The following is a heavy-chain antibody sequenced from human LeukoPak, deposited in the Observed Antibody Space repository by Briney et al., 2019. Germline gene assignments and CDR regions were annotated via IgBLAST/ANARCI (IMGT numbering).Heavy chain of an antibody. CDR1: GGSISSYY. CDR3: ARDKEYSSLGAFDI. J-gene: IGHJ3*02. D-gene: IGHD6-6*01. Sequence: SETLSLTCTVSGGSISSYYWSWIRQPAGKGLEWIGRIYTSGSTNYNPSLKSRVTMSVDTSKNQFSLKLSSVTAADTAVYYCARDKEYSSLGAFDIWGQGTMVTVSS. V-gene: IGHV4-4*07. CDR2: IYTSGST.